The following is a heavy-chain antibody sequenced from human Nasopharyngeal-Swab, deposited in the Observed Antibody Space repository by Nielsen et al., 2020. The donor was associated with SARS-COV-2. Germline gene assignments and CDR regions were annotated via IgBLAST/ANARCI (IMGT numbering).Heavy chain of an antibody. Sequence: ASVKVSCKASGYTFTRYALHWVRQAPGQGLEWMGRINPNSGGTNYAQKFQGRVTMTRDTSISTAYMELSRLRSDDTAVYYCARDNYYGFNWFDPWGQGTLVTVSS. D-gene: IGHD3-10*01. CDR2: INPNSGGT. J-gene: IGHJ5*02. V-gene: IGHV1-2*06. CDR3: ARDNYYGFNWFDP. CDR1: GYTFTRYA.